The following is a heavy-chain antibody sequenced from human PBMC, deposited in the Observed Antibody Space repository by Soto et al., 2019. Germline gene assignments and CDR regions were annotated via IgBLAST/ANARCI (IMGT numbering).Heavy chain of an antibody. D-gene: IGHD3-10*01. CDR2: INAGNGNT. V-gene: IGHV1-3*01. CDR3: ARDLWFGEFDAFDI. Sequence: GASVKVSCKASGYTFTSYAMHWVRQAPGQRLEWMGWINAGNGNTKYSQKFQGRVTITRDTSASTAYMELSSLRSEDTAVYYCARDLWFGEFDAFDIWGQGTMVTVSS. CDR1: GYTFTSYA. J-gene: IGHJ3*02.